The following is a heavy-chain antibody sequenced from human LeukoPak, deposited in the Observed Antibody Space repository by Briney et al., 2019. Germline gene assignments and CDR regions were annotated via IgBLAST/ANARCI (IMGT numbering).Heavy chain of an antibody. Sequence: GGSLRLSCAAPGFTFSSYAMSWVRQGPGKGLVWVSRIASDGSSTTYADSVKGRFTISRDNSKNTLYLQMNSLRADDTAVYYCAKVKDYYYNGMDVWGQGTTVTVSS. CDR3: AKVKDYYYNGMDV. J-gene: IGHJ6*02. CDR2: IASDGSST. V-gene: IGHV3-23*01. CDR1: GFTFSSYA.